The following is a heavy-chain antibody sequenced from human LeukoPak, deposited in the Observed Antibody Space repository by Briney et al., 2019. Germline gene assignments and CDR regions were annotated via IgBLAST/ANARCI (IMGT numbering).Heavy chain of an antibody. CDR3: VREVYDGNWFDP. V-gene: IGHV3-64*01. CDR1: GFIFSSCA. J-gene: IGHJ5*02. Sequence: GGSLRLSCAASGFIFSSCAMHWVRQAPGRGLEYVAAISGNGDSTYYANSVKGRFTISRDNSKNTLYLQMGSLRAEDMAVYYCVREVYDGNWFDPWGQGTLVTVSS. D-gene: IGHD3-3*01. CDR2: ISGNGDST.